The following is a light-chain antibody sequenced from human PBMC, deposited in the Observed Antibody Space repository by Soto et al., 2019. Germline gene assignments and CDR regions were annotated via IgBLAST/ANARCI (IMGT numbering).Light chain of an antibody. CDR3: QEVRSYPIT. Sequence: DIQLTQSPSFLSASVGDRVTITCRASQGLAGYLAWYQQKPGKAPNLLIYTTSTLQSGVPSRFSGSGSGTELTVTISSLQPEDFANYYCQEVRSYPITFGQGTRLEIK. V-gene: IGKV1-9*01. CDR1: QGLAGY. J-gene: IGKJ5*01. CDR2: TTS.